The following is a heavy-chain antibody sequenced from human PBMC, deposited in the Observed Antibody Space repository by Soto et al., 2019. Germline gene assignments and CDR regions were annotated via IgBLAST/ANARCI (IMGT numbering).Heavy chain of an antibody. CDR3: ARGGCSSTSCYRRKNWFDP. J-gene: IGHJ5*02. D-gene: IGHD2-2*02. CDR2: INHSGST. V-gene: IGHV4-34*01. Sequence: PSETLSLTCAVYGGSFSGYYWSWIRQPPGKGLEWIGEINHSGSTNYNPSLKSRVTISVDTSKNQFSLKLSSVTAADTAVYYCARGGCSSTSCYRRKNWFDPWGQGTLVTV. CDR1: GGSFSGYY.